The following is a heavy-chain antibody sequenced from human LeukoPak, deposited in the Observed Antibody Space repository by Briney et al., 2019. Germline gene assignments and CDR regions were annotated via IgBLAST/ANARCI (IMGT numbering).Heavy chain of an antibody. Sequence: GGSLRLSCAASGFTFSSYGMHWVRQAPGKGLEWVGFIRSKAYGETADYAASVKGRFTISRDDSKAIAYLQMNSLKTEDTAVYHCTRDRGAYNLYDYWGQGTLVTVSS. CDR1: GFTFSSYG. CDR2: IRSKAYGETA. CDR3: TRDRGAYNLYDY. V-gene: IGHV3-49*04. J-gene: IGHJ4*02. D-gene: IGHD1-1*01.